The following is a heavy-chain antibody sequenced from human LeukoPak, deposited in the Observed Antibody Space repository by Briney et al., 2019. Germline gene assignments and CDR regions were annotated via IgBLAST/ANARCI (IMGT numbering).Heavy chain of an antibody. D-gene: IGHD5-18*01. CDR1: GGSISSYY. J-gene: IGHJ3*02. CDR2: IYYSGST. Sequence: SETLSLTCTVSGGSISSYYWSWIRQPPGKGLEWIGYIYYSGSTNYNPSLKSRVTISVDTSKNQFSLKLGSVTAADTAVYYCARDLGYSYGRVDAFDIWGQGTMVTVSS. V-gene: IGHV4-59*01. CDR3: ARDLGYSYGRVDAFDI.